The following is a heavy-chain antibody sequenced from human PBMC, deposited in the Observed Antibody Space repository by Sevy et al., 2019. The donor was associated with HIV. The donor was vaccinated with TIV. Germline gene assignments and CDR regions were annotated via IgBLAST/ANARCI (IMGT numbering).Heavy chain of an antibody. D-gene: IGHD4-4*01. Sequence: ASVKVSCKASGGSFSRYALSWVRQAPGHGLEWMGGIIPVFDSTNYAQKFQGRVTITADESSSTAYMALSGLTSHDTAVYYGARDGDPIYSEYRMGPLYTMDVWGQGTTVTVSS. CDR2: IIPVFDST. V-gene: IGHV1-69*13. CDR3: ARDGDPIYSEYRMGPLYTMDV. CDR1: GGSFSRYA. J-gene: IGHJ6*02.